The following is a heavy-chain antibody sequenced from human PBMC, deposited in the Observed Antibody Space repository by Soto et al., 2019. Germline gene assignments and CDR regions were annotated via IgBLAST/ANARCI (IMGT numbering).Heavy chain of an antibody. CDR3: ARNNWGIDY. CDR2: IDSDGGSI. V-gene: IGHV3-74*01. Sequence: GGSLRLSCEASGFTFGSHWMHWVRQAPGKGLMWVSRIDSDGGSIGYADSVEGRFTISRDNVKNTLYLQMNSLRAEDTAVYYCARNNWGIDYWGQGILVTVSS. J-gene: IGHJ4*02. D-gene: IGHD7-27*01. CDR1: GFTFGSHW.